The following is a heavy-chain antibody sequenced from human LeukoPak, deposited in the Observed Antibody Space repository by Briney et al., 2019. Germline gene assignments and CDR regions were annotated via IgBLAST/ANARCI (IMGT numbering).Heavy chain of an antibody. CDR3: AREMRLHSVDF. J-gene: IGHJ3*01. CDR2: IKQDGSET. CDR1: GFTFGDFC. D-gene: IGHD5-12*01. V-gene: IGHV3-7*01. Sequence: PGGSLRLSCTASGFTFGDFCMSWLRQAPGKGLEWVANIKQDGSETKYVDSVKGRFTISRDNAKNSLYLQLTSLRAEDTALYYCAREMRLHSVDFWGQGTMVTVSS.